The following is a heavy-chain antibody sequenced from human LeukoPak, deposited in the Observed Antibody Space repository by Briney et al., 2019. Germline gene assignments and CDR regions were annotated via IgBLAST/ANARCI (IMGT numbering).Heavy chain of an antibody. CDR1: GFTFRDYA. V-gene: IGHV3-49*04. CDR2: IRSKAYGGTI. CDR3: TRGPIQLWIHNAMDV. Sequence: GGSLRLSCTTSGFTFRDYAMTWVRQAPGKGLEWVGFIRSKAYGGTIEYAASVKGRFTISRDDSKSIAYLQMNSLKIEDTALYYCTRGPIQLWIHNAMDVWGQGTTVTVSS. D-gene: IGHD5-18*01. J-gene: IGHJ6*02.